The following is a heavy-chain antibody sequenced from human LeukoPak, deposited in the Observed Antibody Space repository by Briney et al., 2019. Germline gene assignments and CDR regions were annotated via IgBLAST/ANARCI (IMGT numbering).Heavy chain of an antibody. V-gene: IGHV4-59*01. CDR2: VHYNGQT. CDR3: VKVGGTGHFDY. CDR1: GGSISSYY. J-gene: IGHJ4*02. D-gene: IGHD7-27*01. Sequence: SETLSLTCTVSGGSISSYYWTWIRQPPGKGLEWLGYVHYNGQTNYNPSLQSRATMSVDMSKNQFSLRLTSVTAADTAAYYCVKVGGTGHFDYWGQGALVTVSS.